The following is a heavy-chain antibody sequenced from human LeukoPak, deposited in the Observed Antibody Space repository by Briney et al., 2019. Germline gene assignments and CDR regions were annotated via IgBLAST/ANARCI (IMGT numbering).Heavy chain of an antibody. J-gene: IGHJ4*02. V-gene: IGHV4-34*01. CDR2: INHSGST. D-gene: IGHD6-13*01. CDR1: GGSFSGYY. CDR3: ARLPPSIAAAGTEGKIDY. Sequence: SETLSLTCAVYGGSFSGYYWSWIRQPPGKGLEWIGEINHSGSTNYTPSLKSRVTISVDTSKNQFSLKLSSVTAADTAVYYCARLPPSIAAAGTEGKIDYWGQGTLVTVSS.